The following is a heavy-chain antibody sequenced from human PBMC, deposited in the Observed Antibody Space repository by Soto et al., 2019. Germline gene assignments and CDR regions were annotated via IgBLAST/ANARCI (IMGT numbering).Heavy chain of an antibody. CDR3: ARDRVEIVVVTKPHHYYYYGMEV. D-gene: IGHD2-21*02. Sequence: AGGSLRLSCAASGFTFSSYAMHWVRQAPGKGLEWVAVISYDGSNKYYADSVKGRFTISRDNSKNTLYLQMNSLRAEDTAVYYCARDRVEIVVVTKPHHYYYYGMEVWGQATTVTVSS. CDR2: ISYDGSNK. J-gene: IGHJ6*02. CDR1: GFTFSSYA. V-gene: IGHV3-30-3*01.